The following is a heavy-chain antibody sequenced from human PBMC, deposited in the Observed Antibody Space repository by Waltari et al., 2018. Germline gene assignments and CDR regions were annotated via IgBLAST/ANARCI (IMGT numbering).Heavy chain of an antibody. Sequence: EVRLVESGGGLVQRGGSLRLSCEASGFTFTTYGMSWVRQAPGKGLEWISYIIGSATTIYYAASVKGRFTISRDNVKNTLYLQMDSLRVDDTGVYYCARDNCICGSCHYDHWGQGTLVTVSS. D-gene: IGHD2-15*01. CDR3: ARDNCICGSCHYDH. CDR2: IIGSATTI. V-gene: IGHV3-48*04. J-gene: IGHJ5*02. CDR1: GFTFTTYG.